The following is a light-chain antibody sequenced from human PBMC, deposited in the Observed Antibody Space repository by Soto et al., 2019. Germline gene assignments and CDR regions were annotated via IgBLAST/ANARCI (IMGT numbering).Light chain of an antibody. CDR1: QSVSSN. CDR2: GAS. J-gene: IGKJ4*01. Sequence: PGGLATLSCRASQSVSSNLAWYQQKPGQAPRFLIYGASTRATGIPARFSGSGSGTEFTLTISSLQSEDFAVYYCQQYHNWPLTFGGGTKVDI. V-gene: IGKV3-15*01. CDR3: QQYHNWPLT.